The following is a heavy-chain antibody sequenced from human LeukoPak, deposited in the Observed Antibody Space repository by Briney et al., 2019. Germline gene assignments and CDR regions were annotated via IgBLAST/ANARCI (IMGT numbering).Heavy chain of an antibody. CDR1: GYTFTSYD. Sequence: ASVKVSCKASGYTFTSYDINWVRQATGQGLEWMGWMNPNSGNTGYAQKFQGRVTMTRNTSISTAYMELSSLRSEDTAVYYCAREVGIAAAGRGGYWGQGTLVTVSS. CDR2: MNPNSGNT. CDR3: AREVGIAAAGRGGY. D-gene: IGHD6-13*01. J-gene: IGHJ4*02. V-gene: IGHV1-8*01.